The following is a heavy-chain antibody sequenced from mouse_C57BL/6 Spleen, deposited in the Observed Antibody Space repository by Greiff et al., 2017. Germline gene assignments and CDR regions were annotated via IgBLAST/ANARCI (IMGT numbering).Heavy chain of an antibody. CDR1: GFTFSDYY. CDR2: ISNGGGST. J-gene: IGHJ3*01. Sequence: EVKLVESGGGLVQPGGSLKLSCAASGFTFSDYYMYWVRQTPETRLEWVAYISNGGGSTYYPDTVKGRFTISRDNAKNTLYLQMSRLKSEDTAMYYCTSRYEGFADWGKGTLVTVSA. CDR3: TSRYEGFAD. D-gene: IGHD2-3*01. V-gene: IGHV5-12*01.